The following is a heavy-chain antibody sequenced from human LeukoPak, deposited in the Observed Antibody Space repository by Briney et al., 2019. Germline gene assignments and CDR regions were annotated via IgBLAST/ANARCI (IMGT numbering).Heavy chain of an antibody. CDR1: GGSINSYY. CDR2: IYYSGNT. CDR3: ARAVVEMASMIDY. Sequence: PSETLSLTCTVSGGSINSYYWSWIRQPPGKGLEWIGYIYYSGNTYYNPAFKSRVTISVDTSKNQFSLKLSSVTAADTAVYYCARAVVEMASMIDYWGQGLVVSVSS. D-gene: IGHD5-24*01. J-gene: IGHJ4*02. V-gene: IGHV4-59*01.